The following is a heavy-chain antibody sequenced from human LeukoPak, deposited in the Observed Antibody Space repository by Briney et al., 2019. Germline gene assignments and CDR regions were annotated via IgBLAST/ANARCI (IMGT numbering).Heavy chain of an antibody. CDR3: AKDKEYSSGWYYFDY. CDR1: GFTFSNAW. D-gene: IGHD6-19*01. V-gene: IGHV3-15*01. CDR2: IKSKTDGGTT. Sequence: GGSLSLSCAASGFTFSNAWMSWVRQAPAQGQEWVGRIKSKTDGGTTGYAATVKGRFTISRDDSKNTLYLQMNSLKTEDTAVYYCAKDKEYSSGWYYFDYWGQGTLVTVSS. J-gene: IGHJ4*02.